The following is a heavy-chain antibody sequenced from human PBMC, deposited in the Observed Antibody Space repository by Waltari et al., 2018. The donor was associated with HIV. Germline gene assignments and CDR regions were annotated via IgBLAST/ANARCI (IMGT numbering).Heavy chain of an antibody. CDR1: GYTFREYD. V-gene: IGHV1-8*01. CDR2: MNSDSGNT. J-gene: IGHJ1*01. D-gene: IGHD3-16*01. CDR3: TLSHRGAVFGDH. Sequence: QVQLVQSGATLKEPGASVKVSCKTSGYTFREYDVNWVRQATGQGLEWMGWMNSDSGNTGYAQEFKGRVNMTRDTSTGIVSMELRSLSLQDTGVYYCTLSHRGAVFGDHWGQGTQVTVSS.